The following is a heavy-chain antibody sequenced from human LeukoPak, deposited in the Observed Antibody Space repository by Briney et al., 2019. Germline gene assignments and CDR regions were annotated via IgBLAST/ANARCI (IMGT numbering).Heavy chain of an antibody. CDR1: GFPFIEYS. CDR3: AKDSGSYYALDY. CDR2: IGIDSGNT. Sequence: GGSLRLSCTASGFPFIEYSMNWVRQAPGKGLEWISYIGIDSGNTKYADSVRGRFTISADKAKNSLYLQMNSLRVEDTAVYYCAKDSGSYYALDYWGQGTLVTVSS. J-gene: IGHJ4*02. D-gene: IGHD1-26*01. V-gene: IGHV3-48*01.